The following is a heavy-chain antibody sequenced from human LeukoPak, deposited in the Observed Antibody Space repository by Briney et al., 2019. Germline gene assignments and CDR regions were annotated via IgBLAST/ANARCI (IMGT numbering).Heavy chain of an antibody. V-gene: IGHV5-51*01. CDR3: VTHESYYYGSEIKWFDP. CDR2: IYPGDSNT. J-gene: IGHJ5*02. D-gene: IGHD3-10*01. Sequence: GESLKISCKGSGYSFTNYWIGWVRQMLGEGLEWMGIIYPGDSNTRYSPSFQGQVTISADKSISTAYLQWSSLKASDTAMYYCVTHESYYYGSEIKWFDPWGQGTLVTVSS. CDR1: GYSFTNYW.